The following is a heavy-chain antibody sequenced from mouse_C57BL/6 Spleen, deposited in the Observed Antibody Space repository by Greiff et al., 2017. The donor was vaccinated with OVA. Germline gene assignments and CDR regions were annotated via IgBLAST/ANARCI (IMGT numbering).Heavy chain of an antibody. V-gene: IGHV5-16*01. CDR1: GFTFSDYY. Sequence: EVQLVESEGGLVQPGSSMKLSCTASGFTFSDYYMAWVRQVPEKGLEWVANINYDGSSTYYLDSLKSRFIISRDNAKNILYLQMSSLKSEDTATYYCARENGYYLMDYWGQGTSVTVSS. D-gene: IGHD2-3*01. CDR2: INYDGSST. J-gene: IGHJ4*01. CDR3: ARENGYYLMDY.